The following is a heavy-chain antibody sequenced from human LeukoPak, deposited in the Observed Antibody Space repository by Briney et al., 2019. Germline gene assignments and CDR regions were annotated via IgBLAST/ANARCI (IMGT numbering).Heavy chain of an antibody. J-gene: IGHJ1*01. CDR1: GGTFSSYA. CDR2: IIPIFGTA. D-gene: IGHD4-17*01. Sequence: SVKVSCKAFGGTFSSYAISWVRQAPGQGLEWMGGIIPIFGTASYAQKFQGRVTITADESTSTAYMELSSLRSEDTAVYYCARDPLDGDYDPTEYFQHWGQGTLVTVSS. CDR3: ARDPLDGDYDPTEYFQH. V-gene: IGHV1-69*01.